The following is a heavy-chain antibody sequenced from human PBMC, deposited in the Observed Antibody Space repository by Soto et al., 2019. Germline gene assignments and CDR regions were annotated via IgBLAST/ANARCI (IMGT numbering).Heavy chain of an antibody. Sequence: QVQLGQSGAEVKKPGASVKVSCKASGYTVTSYGISWVRHAPGQGLEWMGWISTYNGNTKYAQKLQGRVTMTTDTSQSTAYMELRSLRADDTAVFDCAREMVRGVGSDYWGQGTLVTVSS. V-gene: IGHV1-18*01. CDR3: AREMVRGVGSDY. D-gene: IGHD3-10*01. CDR1: GYTVTSYG. J-gene: IGHJ4*02. CDR2: ISTYNGNT.